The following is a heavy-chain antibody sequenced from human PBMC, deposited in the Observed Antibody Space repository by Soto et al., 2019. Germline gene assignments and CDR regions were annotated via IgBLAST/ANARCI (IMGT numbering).Heavy chain of an antibody. V-gene: IGHV3-53*01. Sequence: ESGGGLIQPGGSLRLSCAASGFTVSSNYMSWVRQAPGKGLEWVSVIYSGGSTYYADSVKGRFTISRDNSKNTLYLQMNSLRAEDTAVYYCAREGYYDSGGAFDIWGLGTMVTVSS. CDR2: IYSGGST. CDR3: AREGYYDSGGAFDI. J-gene: IGHJ3*02. D-gene: IGHD3-22*01. CDR1: GFTVSSNY.